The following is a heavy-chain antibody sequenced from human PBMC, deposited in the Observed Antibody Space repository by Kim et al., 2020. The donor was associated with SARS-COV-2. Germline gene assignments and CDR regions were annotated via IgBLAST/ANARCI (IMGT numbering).Heavy chain of an antibody. D-gene: IGHD2-2*01. CDR3: ARSRGSTSSGGGWFDP. V-gene: IGHV4-39*01. J-gene: IGHJ5*02. Sequence: SETLSLTCTVSGDSISSSSYYWGWIRQPPGKGLEWIGSIYYSGSTYYNPSLKSRVTISVDTSKNQFSLKLSSVTAADTAVYYCARSRGSTSSGGGWFDPWGQGTLVTVSS. CDR2: IYYSGST. CDR1: GDSISSSSYY.